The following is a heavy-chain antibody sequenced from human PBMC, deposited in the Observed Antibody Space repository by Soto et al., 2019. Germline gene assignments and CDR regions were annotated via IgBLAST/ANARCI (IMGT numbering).Heavy chain of an antibody. CDR1: GYTFTGDY. CDR2: IDAHRGVS. Sequence: ASVNVSCKPSGYTFTGDYMLLVRQAPGPGREWMGWIDAHRGVSYSAQKFQARVTMTRDTSINTAYMELSRLRSDDTAVYYCARDRDLFVVSYPRLDSDYWGQGTLVTVSS. D-gene: IGHD1-26*01. J-gene: IGHJ4*02. V-gene: IGHV1-2*02. CDR3: ARDRDLFVVSYPRLDSDY.